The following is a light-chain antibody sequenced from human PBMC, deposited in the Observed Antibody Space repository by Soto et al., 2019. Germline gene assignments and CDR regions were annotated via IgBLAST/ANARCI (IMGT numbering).Light chain of an antibody. J-gene: IGKJ1*01. CDR2: DAS. CDR1: QSVNSY. CDR3: QQRSNWPPWT. Sequence: EIVLTQSPATLSLSPGERAALSCRASQSVNSYLAWYQQKPGQAPRLLIYDASSRATGIPARLSGSGSGTDFTLTISSLEPEDFAVYYCQQRSNWPPWTFGQGTKVEIK. V-gene: IGKV3-11*01.